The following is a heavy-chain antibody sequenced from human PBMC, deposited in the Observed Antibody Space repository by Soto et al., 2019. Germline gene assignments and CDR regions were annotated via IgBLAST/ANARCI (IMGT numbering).Heavy chain of an antibody. J-gene: IGHJ6*02. CDR2: INPNSGGT. CDR3: ARERHDFWSGTGGYYGMDV. Sequence: ASVKVSCKASGYTFTGYYMHWVRQAPGQGLEWMGWINPNSGGTNYAQKFQGWVTMTRDTSISTAYMELSRLRSDDTAVYYCARERHDFWSGTGGYYGMDVWGQGTTVTVSS. D-gene: IGHD3-3*01. V-gene: IGHV1-2*04. CDR1: GYTFTGYY.